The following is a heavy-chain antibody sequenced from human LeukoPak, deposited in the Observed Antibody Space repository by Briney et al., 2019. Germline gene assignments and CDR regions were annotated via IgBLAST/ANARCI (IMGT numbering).Heavy chain of an antibody. CDR3: ARDRDFGVVIHPLTDY. Sequence: PGGSLRLSCAASGFTFSSYSMNWVRQAPGKGLEWVSSISSSSSYIYYADSVKGRFTISRDNAKNSLYLQMNSLRAEDTAVYYCARDRDFGVVIHPLTDYWGQGTLVTVSS. CDR1: GFTFSSYS. CDR2: ISSSSSYI. D-gene: IGHD3-3*01. V-gene: IGHV3-21*01. J-gene: IGHJ4*02.